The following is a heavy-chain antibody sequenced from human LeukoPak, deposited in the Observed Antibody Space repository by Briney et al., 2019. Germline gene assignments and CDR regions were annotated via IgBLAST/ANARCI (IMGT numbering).Heavy chain of an antibody. D-gene: IGHD3-3*01. V-gene: IGHV3-21*01. Sequence: GGSLRLSCAASGFTFSSFSMIWVRQAPGKGLEWVSSTSSSSAYTFYAESGKGRFTISRDNSKNTLYLQMNSLRAEDTAVYYCAKGEEWLLASYYYYGMDVWGQGTTVTVSS. CDR1: GFTFSSFS. CDR2: TSSSSAYT. CDR3: AKGEEWLLASYYYYGMDV. J-gene: IGHJ6*02.